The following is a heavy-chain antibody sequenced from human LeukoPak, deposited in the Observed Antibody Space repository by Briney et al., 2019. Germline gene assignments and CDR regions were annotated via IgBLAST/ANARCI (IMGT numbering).Heavy chain of an antibody. D-gene: IGHD5-24*01. CDR3: ARVRDGHNYYYYGMDV. Sequence: GGSLRLSCAASEFTFSGYAMSWVRQAPGKGLEWLSSVGSGSNYIHYADSLKGRFTISRDNAKNSLYLQMNSLRAEDTAVYYCARVRDGHNYYYYGMDVWGQGTTVTVSS. CDR1: EFTFSGYA. CDR2: VGSGSNYI. V-gene: IGHV3-21*06. J-gene: IGHJ6*02.